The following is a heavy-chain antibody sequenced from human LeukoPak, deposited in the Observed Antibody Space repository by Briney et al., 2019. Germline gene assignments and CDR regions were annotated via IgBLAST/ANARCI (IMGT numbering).Heavy chain of an antibody. CDR3: ARGQGYDFWSGLGYWFGP. CDR2: IYSGGST. CDR1: GFTVSSNY. Sequence: GGSLRLSCAASGFTVSSNYMSWVRQAPGKGLEWVSVIYSGGSTYYADSVKGRFTISRDNSKNTLYLQMNSLRAEDTAVYYCARGQGYDFWSGLGYWFGPWGQGTLVTVSS. J-gene: IGHJ5*02. V-gene: IGHV3-53*01. D-gene: IGHD3-3*01.